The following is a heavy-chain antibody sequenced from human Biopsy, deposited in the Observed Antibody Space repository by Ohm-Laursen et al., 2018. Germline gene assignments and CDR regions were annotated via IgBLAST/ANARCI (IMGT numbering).Heavy chain of an antibody. CDR3: ARGGGYNWNNGWFDP. V-gene: IGHV1-69*13. CDR1: GGTFSSSA. CDR2: IIGIFRTA. Sequence: SVKVSCKASGGTFSSSAITWVRQAPGQGLEWMGGIIGIFRTAHYAQKFQGRVTITADEFMSTAYMKLSSLRSEDTAVYYCARGGGYNWNNGWFDPWGQGTLVTVSS. D-gene: IGHD1/OR15-1a*01. J-gene: IGHJ5*02.